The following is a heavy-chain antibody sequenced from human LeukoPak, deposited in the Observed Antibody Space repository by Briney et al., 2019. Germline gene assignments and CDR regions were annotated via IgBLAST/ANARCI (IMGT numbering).Heavy chain of an antibody. Sequence: PGGSLRLSCAASGFTVSSNFMAWVRQAPGKGLEWVSSITGSGAGTSYADSVKGRFTVSRDNSKNTLYLQMNSLRAEDTAVYYCAKDPNGDYVGAFDFWGQGTMVTVSP. CDR2: ITGSGAGT. CDR3: AKDPNGDYVGAFDF. V-gene: IGHV3-23*01. CDR1: GFTVSSNF. J-gene: IGHJ3*01. D-gene: IGHD4-17*01.